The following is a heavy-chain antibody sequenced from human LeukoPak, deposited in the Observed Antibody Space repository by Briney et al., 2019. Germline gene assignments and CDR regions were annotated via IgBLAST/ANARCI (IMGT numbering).Heavy chain of an antibody. J-gene: IGHJ4*02. CDR1: GYSISSGYY. CDR3: ARVRPVAGTGHYYFDY. CDR2: IYYSGST. D-gene: IGHD6-19*01. V-gene: IGHV4-61*01. Sequence: PSETLSLTCAVSGYSISSGYYWGRIRQPPGKGLEWIGYIYYSGSTNYNPSLKSRVTISVDTSKNQFSLKLSSVTAADTAVYYCARVRPVAGTGHYYFDYWGQGTLVTVSS.